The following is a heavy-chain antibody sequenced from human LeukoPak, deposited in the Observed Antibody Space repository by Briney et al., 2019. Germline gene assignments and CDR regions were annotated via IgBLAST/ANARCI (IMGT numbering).Heavy chain of an antibody. V-gene: IGHV1-2*02. J-gene: IGHJ5*02. D-gene: IGHD4-11*01. CDR2: INPTTGDT. CDR1: GYTFNGYF. CDR3: ARNYSDWSDP. Sequence: ASVKVSCKASGYTFNGYFLNWVRQTPGQGLEWMGWINPTTGDTRYSQKFQGRVTLTRDMSISTGYMELRRLKPDDTAVYYCARNYSDWSDPWGQGTLVTVSS.